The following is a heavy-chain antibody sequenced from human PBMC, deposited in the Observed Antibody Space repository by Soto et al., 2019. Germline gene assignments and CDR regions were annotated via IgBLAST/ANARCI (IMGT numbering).Heavy chain of an antibody. CDR3: ASTYSTSWYWFDP. V-gene: IGHV2-26*04. D-gene: IGHD6-13*01. Sequence: QVTVKESGPVLVKPTETLTLTCTVSGFSLSNAGLAVSWIRQPPEKALEWLAHIFSNDEKSYSTSLKSRLTISKDTSKSQVVLIMTNMDPVDTATYYCASTYSTSWYWFDPWGQGTLVTVSS. J-gene: IGHJ5*02. CDR1: GFSLSNAGLA. CDR2: IFSNDEK.